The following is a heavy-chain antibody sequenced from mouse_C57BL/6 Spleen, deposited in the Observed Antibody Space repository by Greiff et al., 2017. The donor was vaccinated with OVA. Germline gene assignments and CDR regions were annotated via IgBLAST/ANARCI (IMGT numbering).Heavy chain of an antibody. CDR2: FHPYNDDT. D-gene: IGHD1-1*01. Sequence: QVQLQQSGAELVKPGASVKMSCKASGYTFTTYPIEWMKQNHGKSLEWIGNFHPYNDDTKYNEKFKGKATLTVEKSSSTVYLELSRLTSAVSAVYSRARGIYYYGSFDYWGQGTTLTVSS. J-gene: IGHJ2*01. CDR1: GYTFTTYP. CDR3: ARGIYYYGSFDY. V-gene: IGHV1-47*01.